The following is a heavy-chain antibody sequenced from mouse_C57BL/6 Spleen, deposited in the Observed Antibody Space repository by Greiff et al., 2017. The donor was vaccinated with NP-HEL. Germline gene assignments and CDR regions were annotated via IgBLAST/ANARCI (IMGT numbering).Heavy chain of an antibody. CDR2: IYPGDGDT. CDR1: GYAFSSSW. CDR3: ARSHLLWSTRGFAY. Sequence: QVQLQQSGPELVKPGASEKISCKASGYAFSSSWMNWVKQRPGKGLEWIGRIYPGDGDTNYNGKFKGKATLTADKSSSTAYMQLSSLTSEDSAVYFCARSHLLWSTRGFAYWGQGTLVTVSA. J-gene: IGHJ3*01. D-gene: IGHD2-1*01. V-gene: IGHV1-82*01.